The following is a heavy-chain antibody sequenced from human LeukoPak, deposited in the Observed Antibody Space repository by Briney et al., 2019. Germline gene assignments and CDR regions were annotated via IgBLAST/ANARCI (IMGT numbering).Heavy chain of an antibody. J-gene: IGHJ3*02. V-gene: IGHV3-30*14. CDR2: ISHDGNSK. D-gene: IGHD2-8*01. Sequence: PGRSLRLSCAASGFTFSSNAMHWVRQAPGKGLEWVAVISHDGNSKNYADSVKGRFTISRDNSKNTLYLQMISLRPEDTAVYYCVKEGNGAFDIWGQGTMVTVSS. CDR3: VKEGNGAFDI. CDR1: GFTFSSNA.